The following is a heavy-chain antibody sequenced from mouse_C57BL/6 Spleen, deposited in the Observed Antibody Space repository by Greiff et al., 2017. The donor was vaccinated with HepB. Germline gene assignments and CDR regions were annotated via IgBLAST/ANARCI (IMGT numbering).Heavy chain of an antibody. CDR1: GFTFSSYA. CDR2: ISDGGSYT. D-gene: IGHD1-1*01. V-gene: IGHV5-4*01. Sequence: EVKLMESGGGLVKPGGSLKLSCAASGFTFSSYAMSWVRQTPEKRLEWVATISDGGSYTYYPDNVKGRFTISRDNAKNNLYLQMSHLKSEDTAMYYCARDSPPLYGSSGGWYFDVWGTGTTVTVSS. CDR3: ARDSPPLYGSSGGWYFDV. J-gene: IGHJ1*03.